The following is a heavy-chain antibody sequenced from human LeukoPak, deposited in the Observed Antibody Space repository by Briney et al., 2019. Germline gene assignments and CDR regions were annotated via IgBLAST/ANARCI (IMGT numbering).Heavy chain of an antibody. V-gene: IGHV1-46*01. Sequence: ASVKVSCKASGYTFTSYYMHWVRQAPGQGLEWMGIINPSGGSTSYAQKFQGRVTMTGDTSTSTVYMELSSLRSEDTAVYYCARDGEWAVAGYYFDYWGQGTLVTVSS. CDR1: GYTFTSYY. CDR2: INPSGGST. CDR3: ARDGEWAVAGYYFDY. D-gene: IGHD6-19*01. J-gene: IGHJ4*02.